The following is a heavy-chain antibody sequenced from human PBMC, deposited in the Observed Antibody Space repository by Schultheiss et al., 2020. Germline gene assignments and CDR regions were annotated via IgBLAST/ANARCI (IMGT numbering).Heavy chain of an antibody. Sequence: GGSLRLSCAASGFTFSSYAMSWVRQAPGKGLEWVANIKQDGSEKYYVDSVKGRFTISRDNSKNTLYLQMNSLRAEDTAVYYCAKGYSYGSWGQGTLVTVSS. CDR2: IKQDGSEK. J-gene: IGHJ4*02. CDR1: GFTFSSYA. CDR3: AKGYSYGS. D-gene: IGHD5-18*01. V-gene: IGHV3-7*01.